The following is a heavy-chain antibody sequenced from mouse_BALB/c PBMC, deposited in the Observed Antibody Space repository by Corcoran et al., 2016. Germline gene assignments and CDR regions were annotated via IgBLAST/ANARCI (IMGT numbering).Heavy chain of an antibody. Sequence: DVQLQESGPGLVKPSQSMSLTCSVTGYSITSGYYWNGIRQFPGNKLEWMGYISYDGSNNYNPSLKNRISITRDTSKNQFFLKLNSVTTEDTATYYCARIGYPHGYFDVWGAGTTVTVSS. D-gene: IGHD2-2*01. CDR3: ARIGYPHGYFDV. CDR2: ISYDGSN. CDR1: GYSITSGYY. J-gene: IGHJ1*01. V-gene: IGHV3-6*02.